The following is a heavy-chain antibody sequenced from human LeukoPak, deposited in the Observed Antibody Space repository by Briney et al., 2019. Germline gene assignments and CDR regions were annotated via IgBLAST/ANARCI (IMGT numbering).Heavy chain of an antibody. V-gene: IGHV3-7*03. Sequence: PGGSLRLSCAASGFTFSSYWMSWVRQAPGKGLEWVANIKQDGSEKYYVDSVKGRFTISRDNAKNSLYLQMNSLRAEDTAVYYCARGRGGYCSSTSCPPDVYYFDYWGQGTLVTVSS. D-gene: IGHD2-2*01. CDR1: GFTFSSYW. CDR2: IKQDGSEK. J-gene: IGHJ4*02. CDR3: ARGRGGYCSSTSCPPDVYYFDY.